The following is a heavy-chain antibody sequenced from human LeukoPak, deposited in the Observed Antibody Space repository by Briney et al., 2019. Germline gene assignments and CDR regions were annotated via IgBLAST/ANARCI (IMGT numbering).Heavy chain of an antibody. J-gene: IGHJ4*02. CDR3: ARGGGYDSSGYSVGY. Sequence: SETLSLTCSVAGESIRNYYWSWIRQPAGKGLEWIGRIYTSGTTDYNPSLKSRLTMSVDTSRNHFSLKLTSVTAADTAVYYCARGGGYDSSGYSVGYWGQGTLVTVSS. CDR2: IYTSGTT. CDR1: GESIRNYY. V-gene: IGHV4-4*07. D-gene: IGHD3-22*01.